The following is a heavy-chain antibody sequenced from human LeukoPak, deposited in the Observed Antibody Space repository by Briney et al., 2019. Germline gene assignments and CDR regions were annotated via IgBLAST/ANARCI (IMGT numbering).Heavy chain of an antibody. D-gene: IGHD1-26*01. CDR2: IYYSGST. Sequence: PSETLSRTCTVSGGSISSSSYDWGWIRQPPGKGLEWIGSIYYSGSTYYNPSLKSRVTISVDTSKNQFSLKLSSVTAADTAVYYCARYFPMYSGSYYPFDYWGQGTLVTVSS. V-gene: IGHV4-39*01. CDR3: ARYFPMYSGSYYPFDY. J-gene: IGHJ4*02. CDR1: GGSISSSSYD.